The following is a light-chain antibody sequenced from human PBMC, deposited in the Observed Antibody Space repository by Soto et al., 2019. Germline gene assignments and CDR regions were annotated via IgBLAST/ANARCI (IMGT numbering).Light chain of an antibody. CDR2: DAS. V-gene: IGKV3-11*01. J-gene: IGKJ5*01. CDR3: QQRSNWPIT. Sequence: EIVLTQSPATLSLSPGERATLSCRASQSVSSYLAWYQQKPGQAPRLLIYDASNRATGIPARFSGSGSGTDFTLTISSLEPEDFAVYYCQQRSNWPITCGQGTRLGL. CDR1: QSVSSY.